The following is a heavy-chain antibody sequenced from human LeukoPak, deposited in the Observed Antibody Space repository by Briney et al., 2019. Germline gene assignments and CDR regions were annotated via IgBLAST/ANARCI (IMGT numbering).Heavy chain of an antibody. V-gene: IGHV1-18*01. Sequence: ASVKVSCKASGYTFTSYGISWVRQAPGQGLEWMGWISAYNGNTNYAQKLQGRVTMTTDTSTSTAYMELRSLRSDGTAVYYCARVIGSPPYYYYYYMDVWGKGTTVTVSS. CDR2: ISAYNGNT. CDR3: ARVIGSPPYYYYYYMDV. CDR1: GYTFTSYG. J-gene: IGHJ6*03. D-gene: IGHD3-10*01.